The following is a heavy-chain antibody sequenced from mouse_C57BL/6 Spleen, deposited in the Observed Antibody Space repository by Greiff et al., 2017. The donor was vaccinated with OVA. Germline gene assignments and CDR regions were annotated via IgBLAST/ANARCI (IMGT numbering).Heavy chain of an antibody. CDR3: ARDLGYYYAMDY. D-gene: IGHD4-1*01. V-gene: IGHV1-53*01. CDR2: INPSNGGT. CDR1: GYTFTSYW. J-gene: IGHJ4*01. Sequence: QVHVKQPGTELVKPGASVKLSCKASGYTFTSYWMHWVKQRPGQGLEWIGNINPSNGGTNYNEKFKSKATLTVDKSSSTAYMQLSSLTSEDSAVYYCARDLGYYYAMDYWGQGTSVTVSS.